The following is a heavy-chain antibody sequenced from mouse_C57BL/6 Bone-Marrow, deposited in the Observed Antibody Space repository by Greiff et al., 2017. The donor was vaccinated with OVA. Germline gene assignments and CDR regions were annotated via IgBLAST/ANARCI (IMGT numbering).Heavy chain of an antibody. CDR2: IDPSDSYT. V-gene: IGHV1-59*01. Sequence: VQLQQPGAELVRPGTSVKLSCKASGYTFTSNWMHWVKQRPGQGLEWIGVIDPSDSYTNYNQKFKGKATLTVDTSSSTAYMQLSSLTSEDSAVYYCARDDYGSSYRWYFDVWGTGTTVTVSS. D-gene: IGHD1-1*01. CDR3: ARDDYGSSYRWYFDV. J-gene: IGHJ1*03. CDR1: GYTFTSNW.